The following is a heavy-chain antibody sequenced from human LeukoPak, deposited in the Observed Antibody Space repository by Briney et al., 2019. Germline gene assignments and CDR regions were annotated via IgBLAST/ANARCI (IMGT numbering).Heavy chain of an antibody. CDR2: IYPGDSDT. Sequence: GEPLEISCKGSGYSFNNYWIGWVRQMPGKGLEWMGIIYPGDSDTRYSPSFQGQVTISADKSISTAYLQWSSLKASDTAMYYCARRNYGGSYYFDYWGQGTLVTVSS. CDR1: GYSFNNYW. J-gene: IGHJ4*02. CDR3: ARRNYGGSYYFDY. D-gene: IGHD4-23*01. V-gene: IGHV5-51*01.